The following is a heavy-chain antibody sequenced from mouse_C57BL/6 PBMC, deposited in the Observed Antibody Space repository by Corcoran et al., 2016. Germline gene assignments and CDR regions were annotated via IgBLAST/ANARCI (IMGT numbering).Heavy chain of an antibody. Sequence: EVQLQQSGPELVKPGASVKISCKASGYTFTDYYMNWVKQSHGKSLEWIGDINPNNGGTSYNQKVKGKATLTVDKSSSTADMELRSLTSEDSAVYYWAREGDYDEAVAYWGQGTLVTVSA. CDR2: INPNNGGT. CDR3: AREGDYDEAVAY. CDR1: GYTFTDYY. J-gene: IGHJ3*01. D-gene: IGHD2-4*01. V-gene: IGHV1-26*01.